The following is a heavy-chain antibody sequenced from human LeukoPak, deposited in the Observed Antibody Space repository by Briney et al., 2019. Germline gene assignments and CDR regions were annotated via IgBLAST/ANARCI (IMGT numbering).Heavy chain of an antibody. D-gene: IGHD3-10*01. CDR2: INPSGGST. CDR1: GYTFTSYY. J-gene: IGHJ4*02. V-gene: IGHV1-46*01. Sequence: ASVKVSCKASGYTFTSYYMHWVRQAPGQGLEWMGIINPSGGSTSYAQKFQGRVTMPRDTSTSTVHMELSSMRSEDTAVYYCARDRFTMVRGATPLYYWGQGTLVTVSS. CDR3: ARDRFTMVRGATPLYY.